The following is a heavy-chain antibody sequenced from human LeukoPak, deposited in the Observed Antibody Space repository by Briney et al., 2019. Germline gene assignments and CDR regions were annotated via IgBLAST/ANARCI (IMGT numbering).Heavy chain of an antibody. V-gene: IGHV3-30*03. CDR3: ASRRAALPMDV. Sequence: GGSLRLSCAASGFTFSSYWMHWVRQAPGKGLEWVAVISYDGSNKYYADSVKGRFTISRDNSKNTLYLQMNSLRAEDTAVYYCASRRAALPMDVWGKGTTVTVSS. J-gene: IGHJ6*03. CDR2: ISYDGSNK. D-gene: IGHD6-13*01. CDR1: GFTFSSYW.